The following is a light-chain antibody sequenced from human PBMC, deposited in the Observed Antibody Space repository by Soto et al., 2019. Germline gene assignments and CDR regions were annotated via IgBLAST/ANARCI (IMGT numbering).Light chain of an antibody. J-gene: IGKJ2*03. Sequence: QMTQSPPTLSASVGGRFTMTCRASENISRRLGWYQQKPGRAPKVLIYDASSLESGVPSRFSGSGYGTEFTLTISSLQPDHSAAYYFQQHNTYPNSFGQGTKVDI. CDR2: DAS. CDR3: QQHNTYPNS. V-gene: IGKV1-5*01. CDR1: ENISRR.